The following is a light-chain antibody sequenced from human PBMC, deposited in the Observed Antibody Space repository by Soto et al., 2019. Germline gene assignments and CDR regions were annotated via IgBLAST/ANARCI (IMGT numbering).Light chain of an antibody. CDR1: QSVSSN. CDR2: GAS. Sequence: EIVMTQSPATLSVSPEEGATLSCRASQSVSSNLAWYQQKPGQAPRLLIYGASTRATGIPARFSGSGSGTEFTLTISSLQSEDFAVYFCQQYDNWPRTFGQGTKV. V-gene: IGKV3-15*01. J-gene: IGKJ1*01. CDR3: QQYDNWPRT.